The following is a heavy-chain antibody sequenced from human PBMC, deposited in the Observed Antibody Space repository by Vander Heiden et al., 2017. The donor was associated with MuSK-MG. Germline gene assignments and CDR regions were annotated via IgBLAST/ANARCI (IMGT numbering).Heavy chain of an antibody. CDR1: GDTFSNYG. V-gene: IGHV1-69*04. CDR2: IIPILEIA. D-gene: IGHD3-3*01. CDR3: AREGSGDYDFWREERDY. Sequence: QVQLVQSGAEVRKPGSSVKVSCKSSGDTFSNYGVSWVRQAPGQGVGWMGRIIPILEIANDDQKFQGRLKITADKSTSAAYMDLGSLTSEDTAVYYCAREGSGDYDFWREERDYWGQGTRGTVST. J-gene: IGHJ4*02.